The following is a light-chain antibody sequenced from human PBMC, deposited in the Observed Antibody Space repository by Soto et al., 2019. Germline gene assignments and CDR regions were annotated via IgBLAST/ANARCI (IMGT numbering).Light chain of an antibody. J-gene: IGKJ1*01. CDR3: QRYNSNSRT. V-gene: IGKV1-5*01. Sequence: DIQMTQSPSTLAASVGDRVTIACRACQNIDHWLAWYQLKPGKAPKFLIYDASILESGVPSRFSGSGSGTEFTLTISSLQPDDFATYYCQRYNSNSRTFGQGTRVELK. CDR2: DAS. CDR1: QNIDHW.